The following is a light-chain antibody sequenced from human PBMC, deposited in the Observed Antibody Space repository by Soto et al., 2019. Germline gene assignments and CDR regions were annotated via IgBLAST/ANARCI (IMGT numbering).Light chain of an antibody. J-gene: IGLJ2*01. CDR1: SSNIGSNY. V-gene: IGLV1-47*01. CDR2: RNN. CDR3: GGWDDSLRGPV. Sequence: QSVLTQPPSASGTPGQRVNISCSGSSSNIGSNYVYWYRQFPGTAPKLLIQRNNQRPSGVPARFSGSKSGTSASLAISGLRSEDEADYYWGGWDDSLRGPVFGGGTKLTVL.